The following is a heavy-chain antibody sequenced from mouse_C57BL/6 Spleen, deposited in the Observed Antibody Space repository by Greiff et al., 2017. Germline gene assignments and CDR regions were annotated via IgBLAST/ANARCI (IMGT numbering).Heavy chain of an antibody. CDR3: TTRGTPAWFAY. CDR2: IDPENGDT. J-gene: IGHJ3*01. D-gene: IGHD3-3*01. CDR1: GFNIKDDY. V-gene: IGHV14-4*01. Sequence: EVQGVESGAELVRPGASVKLSCTASGFNIKDDYMHWVKQRPEQGLEWIGWIDPENGDTEYASKFQGKATITADTSSNTAYLQLSSLTSEDTAVYYCTTRGTPAWFAYWGQGTLVTVSA.